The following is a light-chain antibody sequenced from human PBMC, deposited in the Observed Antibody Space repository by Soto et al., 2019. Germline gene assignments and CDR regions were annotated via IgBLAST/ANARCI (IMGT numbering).Light chain of an antibody. CDR2: GAS. CDR3: QQFGTSPWT. CDR1: QSVPNTY. V-gene: IGKV3-20*01. Sequence: EIVLSQSPGIMSLSPGERATLSCRASQSVPNTYFAWYQQKPGQPPRLLISGASHRATGIPDRFSGSGSGTDFTLTISRLEPEDCAVYFCQQFGTSPWTFGQGTRVEI. J-gene: IGKJ1*01.